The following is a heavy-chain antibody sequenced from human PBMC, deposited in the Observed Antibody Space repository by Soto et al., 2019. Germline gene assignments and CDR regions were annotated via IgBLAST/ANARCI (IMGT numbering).Heavy chain of an antibody. J-gene: IGHJ4*02. Sequence: EVQLVESGGALVQPGGSLRLSCTVSGFTFTEYYMNWVRQAPGKGLEWVANIRQDGGEIYYVDSVRGRFTISRDNVKNSVYLQMDSLRVEDTALYYCVRADHYGPLFDQWGQGTLVPVSS. CDR1: GFTFTEYY. V-gene: IGHV3-7*01. CDR3: VRADHYGPLFDQ. CDR2: IRQDGGEI. D-gene: IGHD4-17*01.